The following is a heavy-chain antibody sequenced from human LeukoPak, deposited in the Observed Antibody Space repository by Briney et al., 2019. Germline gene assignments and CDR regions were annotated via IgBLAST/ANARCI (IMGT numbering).Heavy chain of an antibody. J-gene: IGHJ4*02. Sequence: GGSLRLSCTASGFTVSSNYMSWVRQAPGKGLEWVSVIYSGGTIKYADSVKGRFTISRDISKNALYLQMNSLRAEDTAVYYCARLGHSSGWYFFFDYWGQGTLVTVSS. CDR2: IYSGGTI. CDR1: GFTVSSNY. D-gene: IGHD6-19*01. CDR3: ARLGHSSGWYFFFDY. V-gene: IGHV3-66*04.